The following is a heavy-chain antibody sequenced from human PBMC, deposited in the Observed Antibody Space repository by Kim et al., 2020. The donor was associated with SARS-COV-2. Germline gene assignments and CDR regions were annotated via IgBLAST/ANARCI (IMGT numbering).Heavy chain of an antibody. V-gene: IGHV3-11*01. Sequence: YDADSVKGRFTSSRDNAKNSLYLQMNSRGAEDTAVYYCARDRRMGAFDIWGQGTMVTVSS. CDR3: ARDRRMGAFDI. D-gene: IGHD2-8*01. J-gene: IGHJ3*02.